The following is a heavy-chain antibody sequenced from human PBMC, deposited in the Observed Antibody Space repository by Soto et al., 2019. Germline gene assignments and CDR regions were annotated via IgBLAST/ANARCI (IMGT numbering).Heavy chain of an antibody. J-gene: IGHJ4*02. Sequence: SGGSLRLSCAASGFTFSSYGMHWVRQAPGKGLEWVAVISYDGSNKYYADSVKGRFTISRDNSKNTLYLQMDSLRAEDTAVYYCVIGYALDYWGQGTLVTVSS. V-gene: IGHV3-30*03. D-gene: IGHD2-2*01. CDR1: GFTFSSYG. CDR3: VIGYALDY. CDR2: ISYDGSNK.